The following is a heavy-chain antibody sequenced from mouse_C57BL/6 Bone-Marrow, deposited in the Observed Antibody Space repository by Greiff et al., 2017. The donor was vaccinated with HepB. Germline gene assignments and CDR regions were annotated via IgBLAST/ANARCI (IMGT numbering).Heavy chain of an antibody. V-gene: IGHV1-76*01. CDR2: IYPGSGNT. J-gene: IGHJ2*01. CDR1: GYTFTDYY. Sequence: QVQLQQSGAELVRPGASVKLSCKASGYTFTDYYINWVKQRPGQGLEWIARIYPGSGNTYYNEKFKGKATLTAEKSSSTAYMQLSSLTSEDSAVYFCATRTITTVVATDYWGQGTTLTVSS. CDR3: ATRTITTVVATDY. D-gene: IGHD1-1*01.